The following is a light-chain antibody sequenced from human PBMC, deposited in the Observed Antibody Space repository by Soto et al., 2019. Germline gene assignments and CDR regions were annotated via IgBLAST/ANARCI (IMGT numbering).Light chain of an antibody. J-gene: IGKJ5*01. CDR1: QSVSSSF. Sequence: EIVLTQSPGTLSLSPGERATLSCRASQSVSSSFLAWYQQKPGQAPRLLVYGASGRATGIPDRFSGSGSGTDFTLTITRLEPEDFAVYYCQQYGNSPITVGQGTRLEIK. CDR3: QQYGNSPIT. CDR2: GAS. V-gene: IGKV3-20*01.